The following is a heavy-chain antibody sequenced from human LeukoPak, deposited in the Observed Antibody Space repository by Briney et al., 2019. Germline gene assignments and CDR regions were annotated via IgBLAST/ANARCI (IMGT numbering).Heavy chain of an antibody. CDR3: ATDGSMVRGVPALGY. D-gene: IGHD3-10*01. V-gene: IGHV1-24*01. Sequence: ASVKGSWKVCGETLTEVSMHWVRQAPGKGLEWMGGFDPEDGETIYAQKFQGRVTMTEDTSTDTAYMELSSLRSEDTAVYYCATDGSMVRGVPALGYWGQGTLVTVSS. CDR2: FDPEDGET. J-gene: IGHJ4*02. CDR1: GETLTEVS.